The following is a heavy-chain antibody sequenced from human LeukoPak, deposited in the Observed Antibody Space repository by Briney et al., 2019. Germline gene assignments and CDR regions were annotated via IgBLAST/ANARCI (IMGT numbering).Heavy chain of an antibody. Sequence: GGSLRLSCAASGVTFRNYVMHWVRQAPGKGLEWVAVTSSDLNVKLYADSVKGRFTISRDNSRSTLYLQMNSLRPEDTAIYYCAREGYYGSGSPPSLYFDYWGQGTLVTVSS. J-gene: IGHJ4*02. D-gene: IGHD3-10*01. V-gene: IGHV3-30-3*01. CDR2: TSSDLNVK. CDR1: GVTFRNYV. CDR3: AREGYYGSGSPPSLYFDY.